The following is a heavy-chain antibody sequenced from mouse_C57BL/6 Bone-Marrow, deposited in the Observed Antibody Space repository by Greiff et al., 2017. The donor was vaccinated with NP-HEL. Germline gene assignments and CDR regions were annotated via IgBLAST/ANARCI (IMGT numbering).Heavy chain of an antibody. CDR2: ISDGGSYT. Sequence: DVKLVESGGGLVKPGGSLKLSCAASGFTFSSYAMSWVRQTPEKRLEWVATISDGGSYTYYPDNVKGRFTISRDNAKNNLYLQMSHLKSEDTAMYYCARWLLLAWFAYWGQGTLVTVSA. CDR3: ARWLLLAWFAY. J-gene: IGHJ3*01. CDR1: GFTFSSYA. V-gene: IGHV5-4*03. D-gene: IGHD2-3*01.